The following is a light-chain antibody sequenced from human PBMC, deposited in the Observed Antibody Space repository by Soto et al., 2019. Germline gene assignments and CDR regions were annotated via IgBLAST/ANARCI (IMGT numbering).Light chain of an antibody. CDR3: QQYKTFSWT. J-gene: IGKJ1*01. V-gene: IGKV1-5*03. Sequence: DIQMTQSPSTLSASVGERVTITCRASQSVGTWLAWYQQKPGKAPKLLIYKASGLESGVPSRFSGSGSGTEFTLTISSLQPDDFATYYCQQYKTFSWTFGRGTK. CDR1: QSVGTW. CDR2: KAS.